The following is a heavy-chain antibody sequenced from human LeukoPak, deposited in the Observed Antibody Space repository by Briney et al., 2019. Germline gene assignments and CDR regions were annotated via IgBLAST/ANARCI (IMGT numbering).Heavy chain of an antibody. V-gene: IGHV3-64*04. CDR2: ISSNGGST. CDR1: GFTFSSYA. J-gene: IGHJ4*02. D-gene: IGHD6-19*01. CDR3: AKGPLAVGVDY. Sequence: GGSLRLSCSASGFTFSSYAIHWVRQAPGKGLEYVSGISSNGGSTYYADSVRDRFTISRDNSKNTLYLQMNSLRAEDTAVYYCAKGPLAVGVDYWGQGTLVTVSS.